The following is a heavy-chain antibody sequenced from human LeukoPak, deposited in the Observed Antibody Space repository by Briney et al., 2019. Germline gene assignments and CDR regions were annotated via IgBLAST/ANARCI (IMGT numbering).Heavy chain of an antibody. D-gene: IGHD3-9*01. V-gene: IGHV4-59*01. CDR1: GGSISSYY. CDR3: ARVPLRYYPDAFDI. Sequence: PSETLSLTCTVSGGSISSYYWSWIRQPPGKGLEWVGYIYYSGSTNYNPSLKSRVTISVDTSKNQFSLKLSSVTAADTAVYYCARVPLRYYPDAFDIWGQGTMVTVSS. J-gene: IGHJ3*02. CDR2: IYYSGST.